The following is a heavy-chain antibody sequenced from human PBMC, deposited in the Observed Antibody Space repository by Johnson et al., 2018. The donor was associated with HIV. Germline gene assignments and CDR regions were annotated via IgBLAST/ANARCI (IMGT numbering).Heavy chain of an antibody. D-gene: IGHD2-15*01. Sequence: QVQLVESGGGVVQPGMSLRLSCAASGFSFSSYAMHWVRQAPGKGLEWVAVISYDGTNKYYVDSVKGRFTISRDNAKNTLYLQMNSLRAEDTAMYYCARSKDCRGGSCPDGFDIWGQGTMVTVSS. CDR1: GFSFSSYA. CDR3: ARSKDCRGGSCPDGFDI. V-gene: IGHV3-30*04. J-gene: IGHJ3*02. CDR2: ISYDGTNK.